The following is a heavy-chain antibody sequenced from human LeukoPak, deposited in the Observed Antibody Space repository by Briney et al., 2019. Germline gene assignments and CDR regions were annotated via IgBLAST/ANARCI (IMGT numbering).Heavy chain of an antibody. J-gene: IGHJ4*02. CDR2: ISYDGSNK. CDR1: GFTFSSYA. Sequence: GRSLRLSCAASGFTFSSYAMHWVRQAPGKGLEWVAVISYDGSNKYNADSVKGRFTISRDNSKNTLYLQMNSLRAEDTAVYYCARQRFDYWGQGTLVTVSS. V-gene: IGHV3-30-3*01. CDR3: ARQRFDY.